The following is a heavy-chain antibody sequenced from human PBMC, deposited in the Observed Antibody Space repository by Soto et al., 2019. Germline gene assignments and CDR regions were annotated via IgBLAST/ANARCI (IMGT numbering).Heavy chain of an antibody. J-gene: IGHJ6*02. CDR2: INPNSGGT. CDR3: ARDGVVVTGDYYGMDV. V-gene: IGHV1-2*04. D-gene: IGHD2-21*02. Sequence: GASVKVSCKASGYTFTGYYMHWVRQAPGQGLEWMGWINPNSGGTNYAQKFQGWVTMTRDTSISTAYMELSRLRSDDTAVYYCARDGVVVTGDYYGMDVWGQGTTVTVSS. CDR1: GYTFTGYY.